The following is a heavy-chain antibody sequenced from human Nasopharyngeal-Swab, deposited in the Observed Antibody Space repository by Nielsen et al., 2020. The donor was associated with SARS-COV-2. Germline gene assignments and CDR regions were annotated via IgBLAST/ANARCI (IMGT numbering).Heavy chain of an antibody. D-gene: IGHD6-19*01. V-gene: IGHV5-51*01. Sequence: GESLKLSCKVSAYTFTSYWIGWVRQMPGKGLEWIGIIYPGDSDTRYSPSFQGQVTISADKSISTAYLQWSSLKASDTAMYYCARHGSSGWYGDYYYYMDVWGKGTTVTVSS. J-gene: IGHJ6*03. CDR2: IYPGDSDT. CDR1: AYTFTSYW. CDR3: ARHGSSGWYGDYYYYMDV.